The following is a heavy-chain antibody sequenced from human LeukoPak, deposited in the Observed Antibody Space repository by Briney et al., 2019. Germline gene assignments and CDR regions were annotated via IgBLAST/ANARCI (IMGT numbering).Heavy chain of an antibody. Sequence: ASVKVTCKASGYTFTRYGISWVRQAPGQGLEWMGWISANNGDTNSAQKFQDRVTMTTDTSTSTAYMELRSLRSDDTAVYYCARDFFHGHCAGLSCFLLDYWGQGSLVTVSS. CDR2: ISANNGDT. V-gene: IGHV1-18*01. J-gene: IGHJ4*02. D-gene: IGHD2-15*01. CDR3: ARDFFHGHCAGLSCFLLDY. CDR1: GYTFTRYG.